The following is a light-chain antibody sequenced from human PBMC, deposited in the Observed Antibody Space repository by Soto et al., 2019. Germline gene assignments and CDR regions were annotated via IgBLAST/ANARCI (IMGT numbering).Light chain of an antibody. CDR2: WSS. J-gene: IGKJ2*01. V-gene: IGKV4-1*01. Sequence: DIVMTQSPDSLAVSLGERATINCKSSQSILYSSDNKKYLAWYQQRPGLPPKLLISWSSTRESGVPDRFSGSGSGTEFTLTISSLQSEDVAVYHCQQYYSAPYTFGQWTKLEIK. CDR3: QQYYSAPYT. CDR1: QSILYSSDNKKY.